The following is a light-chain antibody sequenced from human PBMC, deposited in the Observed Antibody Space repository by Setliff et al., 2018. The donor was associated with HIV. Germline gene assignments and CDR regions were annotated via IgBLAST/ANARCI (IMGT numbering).Light chain of an antibody. Sequence: QSVLTQPASVSGSPGQSITISCTGTSSDVGGYNYVSWYQQHPGKAPKLMIYEVSNRPSGVSNRFSGSKSGNTASLTISGLQAEDEGDYYCSSYTDSSTLVSGTGTKVTVL. CDR3: SSYTDSSTLV. V-gene: IGLV2-14*01. CDR1: SSDVGGYNY. CDR2: EVS. J-gene: IGLJ1*01.